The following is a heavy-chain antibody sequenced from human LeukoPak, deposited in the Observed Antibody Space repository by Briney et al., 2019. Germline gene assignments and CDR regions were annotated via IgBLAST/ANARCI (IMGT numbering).Heavy chain of an antibody. CDR3: AKDLRVIVVTYYMDV. D-gene: IGHD2-2*01. J-gene: IGHJ6*03. V-gene: IGHV3-23*01. Sequence: GGSLRLSCAASGFTFNSYAMTWVRQAPGKGLEWVSSISGNGGSTYYTDSVKGRFTISTDNSKNTLYLQMKSLRAEDTAAYYCAKDLRVIVVTYYMDVWGKGTTVTVSS. CDR2: ISGNGGST. CDR1: GFTFNSYA.